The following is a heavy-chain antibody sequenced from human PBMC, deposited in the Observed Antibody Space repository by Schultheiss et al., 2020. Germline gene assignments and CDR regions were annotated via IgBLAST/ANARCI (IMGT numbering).Heavy chain of an antibody. CDR3: ARYYYDSSGFDY. CDR2: IYHSGST. V-gene: IGHV4-39*07. D-gene: IGHD3-22*01. Sequence: SETLSLTCTVSRDSISSSSVHWSWIRQHPGKGLEWIGEIYHSGSTNYNPSLKSRVTISVDTSKNQFSLKLSSVTAADTAVYYCARYYYDSSGFDYWGQGTLVTVSS. J-gene: IGHJ4*02. CDR1: RDSISSSSVH.